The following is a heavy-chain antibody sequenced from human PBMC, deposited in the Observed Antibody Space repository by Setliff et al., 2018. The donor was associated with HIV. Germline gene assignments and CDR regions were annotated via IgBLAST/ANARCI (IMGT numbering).Heavy chain of an antibody. CDR2: FDPKDGKT. J-gene: IGHJ6*03. D-gene: IGHD3-3*01. Sequence: ASVKVSCKVSGYTLTELSRHWVRQAPGKGLEWMGSFDPKDGKTRYAQKCQGRVTMTEDTSTDTAYMELRSLRSDDTAVYYCARYDFWSGHRYYYMDVWGKGTTVTVSS. CDR1: GYTLTELS. CDR3: ARYDFWSGHRYYYMDV. V-gene: IGHV1-24*01.